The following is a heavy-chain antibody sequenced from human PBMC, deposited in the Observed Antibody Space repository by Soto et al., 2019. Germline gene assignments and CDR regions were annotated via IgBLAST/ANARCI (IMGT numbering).Heavy chain of an antibody. CDR2: ISSSSSTI. CDR1: GFTFSSYS. V-gene: IGHV3-48*02. CDR3: ARGSPSFGAAGTFLLGYYYGMDV. J-gene: IGHJ6*02. Sequence: EVQLVESGGGLVQPGGSLRLSCAASGFTFSSYSMNWVRQAPGKGLEWVSYISSSSSTIYYADSVKGRFTISRDNAKNSLYLQMNSLRDEDTAVYYCARGSPSFGAAGTFLLGYYYGMDVWGQGTTVTVSS. D-gene: IGHD6-13*01.